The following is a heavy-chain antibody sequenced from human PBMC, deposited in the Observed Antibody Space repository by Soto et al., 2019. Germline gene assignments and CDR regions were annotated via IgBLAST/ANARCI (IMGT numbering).Heavy chain of an antibody. J-gene: IGHJ4*02. CDR3: AHGSCSSADCYPNPYLDY. CDR2: IYWDDDE. D-gene: IGHD2-2*01. V-gene: IGHV2-5*02. Sequence: AWLALIYWDDDERYSPSLKSRLTITKDTSKNQVVLTMTNVDPVDTATYYCAHGSCSSADCYPNPYLDYWGQGILVTVSS.